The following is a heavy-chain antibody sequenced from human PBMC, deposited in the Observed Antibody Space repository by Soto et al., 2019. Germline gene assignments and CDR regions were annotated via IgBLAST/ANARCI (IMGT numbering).Heavy chain of an antibody. CDR1: GVSISSGGYY. CDR3: AREEIATPGGAAWYFDL. V-gene: IGHV4-31*03. Sequence: QVQLQESGPGLVKPSQTLSLTCTVSGVSISSGGYYWIWIRQHPGKGLEWIGYIYYSGSTYYNPSLKSRVTISVDTSKNQFSLKLSSVTAADTAVYYCAREEIATPGGAAWYFDLWGRGTLVTVSS. D-gene: IGHD6-13*01. J-gene: IGHJ2*01. CDR2: IYYSGST.